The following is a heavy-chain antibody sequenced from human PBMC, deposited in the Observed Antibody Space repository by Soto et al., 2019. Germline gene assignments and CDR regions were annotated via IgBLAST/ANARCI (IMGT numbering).Heavy chain of an antibody. D-gene: IGHD6-13*01. CDR3: AKDQGSSWYEIDY. CDR1: GFTFSNYA. CDR2: ISGSGGST. V-gene: IGHV3-23*01. J-gene: IGHJ4*02. Sequence: EVQLLESGGGLVQPGGSLRLSCAASGFTFSNYAVTWVRQAPGKRLEWVSTISGSGGSTYYADSVKGRFTISRDNSKNTQYLQMNSLRAEDTAVYYCAKDQGSSWYEIDYWGQGTLVTVSS.